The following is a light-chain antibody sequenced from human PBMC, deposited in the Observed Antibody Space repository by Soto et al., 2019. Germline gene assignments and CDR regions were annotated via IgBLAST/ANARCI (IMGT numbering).Light chain of an antibody. V-gene: IGKV3-20*01. CDR3: QQYGSLSWT. Sequence: EVVMTQSPATLSVSPGEGVTLSCRASQGIGDTLAWYQHKPGQTPRLLIYGASSRATGIPDRFSGSGSGTDFTLTISRLEPEDFAVYYCQQYGSLSWTFGQGTKVDIK. CDR2: GAS. CDR1: QGIGDT. J-gene: IGKJ1*01.